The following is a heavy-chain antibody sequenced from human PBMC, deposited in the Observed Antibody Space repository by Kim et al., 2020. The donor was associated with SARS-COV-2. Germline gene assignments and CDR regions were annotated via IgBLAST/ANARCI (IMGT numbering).Heavy chain of an antibody. CDR3: ARLRLTMVRGVIIADWFDP. J-gene: IGHJ5*02. Sequence: SRVTISVDTSKNQFSLKLSSVTAADTAVYYCARLRLTMVRGVIIADWFDPWGQGTLVTVSS. D-gene: IGHD3-10*01. V-gene: IGHV4-34*01.